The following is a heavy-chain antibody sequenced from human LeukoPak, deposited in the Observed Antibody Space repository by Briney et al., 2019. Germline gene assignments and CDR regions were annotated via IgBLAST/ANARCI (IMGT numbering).Heavy chain of an antibody. J-gene: IGHJ4*02. CDR3: ARDLYGDYGVFDY. D-gene: IGHD4-17*01. V-gene: IGHV4-4*07. CDR1: GGSISDYY. CDR2: VHTSGST. Sequence: SETLSLTCTVSGGSISDYYWSWIRQPAGKGLEWIGRVHTSGSTNYNPSLKSRVTMSVDTSKNQFSLRLSTVTAADTAVYYWARDLYGDYGVFDYWGQGTLVTVSS.